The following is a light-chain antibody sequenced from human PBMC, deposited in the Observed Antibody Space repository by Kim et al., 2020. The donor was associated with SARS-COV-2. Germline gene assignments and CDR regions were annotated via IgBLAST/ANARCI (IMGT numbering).Light chain of an antibody. CDR2: AAS. Sequence: SPGERAPLSCRSSQSVDSKLAWYQQRPGQAPRLLIYAASTRATGIPARFSGSGSGTEFTLTISSLQSEDFALYYCQQYNTWPPVYTFGQGTKLEI. J-gene: IGKJ2*01. V-gene: IGKV3-15*01. CDR3: QQYNTWPPVYT. CDR1: QSVDSK.